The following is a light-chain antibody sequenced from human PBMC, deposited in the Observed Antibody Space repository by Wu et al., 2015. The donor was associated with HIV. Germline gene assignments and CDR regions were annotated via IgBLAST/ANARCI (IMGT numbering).Light chain of an antibody. CDR1: DYISDNY. CDR3: QQYRASPTT. V-gene: IGKV3-20*01. J-gene: IGKJ5*01. CDR2: ESY. Sequence: TQSPALLSLSVGETATLSCRASDYISDNYVAWYQQKLGQSPRLLIHESYKRAAGVPDRFDGSGSGTDFTLTIDRLEPEDFAVLFCQQYRASPTTFGQGTRLE.